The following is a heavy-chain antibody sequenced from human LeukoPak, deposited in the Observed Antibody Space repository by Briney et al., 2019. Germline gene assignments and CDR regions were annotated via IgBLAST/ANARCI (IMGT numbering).Heavy chain of an antibody. CDR1: GGSFSSYY. J-gene: IGHJ6*03. CDR3: ARTTEGGYTYDYFYYYYMDV. D-gene: IGHD5-18*01. V-gene: IGHV4-59*01. CDR2: IYYSGST. Sequence: SETLSLTCAVYGGSFSSYYWSWIRQPPGKGLEWIGYIYYSGSTNYNPSLKSRVTISVDSSKNQFSLKLSSVTAADTAVYYCARTTEGGYTYDYFYYYYMDVWGKGTTVTISS.